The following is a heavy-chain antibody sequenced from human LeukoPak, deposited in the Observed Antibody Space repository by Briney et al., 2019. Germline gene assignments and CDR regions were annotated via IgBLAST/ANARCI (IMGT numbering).Heavy chain of an antibody. V-gene: IGHV3-7*01. CDR3: AKEGTMSSGTRDFDY. CDR1: GFTFSSYW. Sequence: GGSLRLSCAASGFTFSSYWMSWVRQAPGKGLEWVANIKQDGSEKYYVDSVKGRFTISRDNAKNSLYLQMNSLRPEDTAVYYCAKEGTMSSGTRDFDYWGQGTLVTVSS. D-gene: IGHD1-1*01. CDR2: IKQDGSEK. J-gene: IGHJ4*02.